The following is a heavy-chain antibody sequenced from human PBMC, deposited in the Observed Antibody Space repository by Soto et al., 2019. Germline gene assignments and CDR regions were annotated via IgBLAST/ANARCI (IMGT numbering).Heavy chain of an antibody. Sequence: PSVPKSVTWSVSGRSIGSFGWSLIRKTTGKGLEWIGYIYYSGVTYSNPSLKSRVTISRDTSKNQFSLKLTSVTAADTALYYCGKVLVGATGHTDSDSWGPATLVTVSS. CDR3: GKVLVGATGHTDSDS. J-gene: IGHJ4*02. CDR2: IYYSGVT. CDR1: GRSIGSFG. V-gene: IGHV4-59*08. D-gene: IGHD2-15*01.